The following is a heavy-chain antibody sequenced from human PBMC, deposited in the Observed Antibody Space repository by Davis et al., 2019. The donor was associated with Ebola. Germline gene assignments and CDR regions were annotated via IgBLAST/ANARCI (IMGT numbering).Heavy chain of an antibody. CDR2: IRSKANSYAT. J-gene: IGHJ4*02. D-gene: IGHD4-17*01. CDR1: GFTFSGSA. CDR3: TRHRASQTDYDLDY. Sequence: GESLKISCAASGFTFSGSAMHWVRQASGKGLEWVGRIRSKANSYATAYAASVKGRFTISRDDSKNTAYLQMNSLKTEDTAVYYCTRHRASQTDYDLDYWGQGTLVTVSS. V-gene: IGHV3-73*01.